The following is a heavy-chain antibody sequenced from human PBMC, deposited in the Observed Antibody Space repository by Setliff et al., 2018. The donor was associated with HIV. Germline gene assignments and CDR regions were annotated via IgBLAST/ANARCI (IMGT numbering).Heavy chain of an antibody. V-gene: IGHV1-18*01. CDR3: ARYSINFDWLGYFLNYYYGMDV. D-gene: IGHD3-9*01. CDR2: ISAYTGHT. Sequence: ASVKVSCKASGYTFTTYGISWVRQAPGHGPEWMGWISAYTGHTDYAPRLLGRVTMTTDTSTSTAYMELRSLRSDDTAVYYCARYSINFDWLGYFLNYYYGMDVWGQGTTVTVSS. CDR1: GYTFTTYG. J-gene: IGHJ6*02.